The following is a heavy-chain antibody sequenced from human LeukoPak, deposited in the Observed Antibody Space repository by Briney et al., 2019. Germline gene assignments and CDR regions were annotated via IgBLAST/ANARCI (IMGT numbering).Heavy chain of an antibody. D-gene: IGHD4-17*01. Sequence: SETLSLTCTVSGGSISSYYWSWIRQPAGKGLEWIGRIYTSGSTNYNPSLKSRVTMSVDTSKNRFSLKLSSVTAADTAVYYCARGVSTVTPNWYFDLWGRGTLVTVSS. CDR2: IYTSGST. V-gene: IGHV4-4*07. CDR3: ARGVSTVTPNWYFDL. J-gene: IGHJ2*01. CDR1: GGSISSYY.